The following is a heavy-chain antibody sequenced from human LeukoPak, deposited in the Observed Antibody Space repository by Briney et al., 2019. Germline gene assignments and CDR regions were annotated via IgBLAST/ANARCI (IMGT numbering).Heavy chain of an antibody. Sequence: GRSLRLSCAASGFTFSSYAMHWVRQAPGKGLEWVEVISYDGSNKYYADSVKGRFTISRDNSKNTLYLQMNSLRAEDTAVYYCARATSDGMDVWGQGTTVTVSS. CDR1: GFTFSSYA. CDR3: ARATSDGMDV. J-gene: IGHJ6*02. CDR2: ISYDGSNK. V-gene: IGHV3-30*04.